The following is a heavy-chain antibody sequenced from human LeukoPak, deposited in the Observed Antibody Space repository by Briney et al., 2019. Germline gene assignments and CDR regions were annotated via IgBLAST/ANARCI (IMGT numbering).Heavy chain of an antibody. CDR1: GFTFSNYG. Sequence: GGSLRLSCAASGFTFSNYGMHWVRQAPGKGLEWVAFIQYDGSNKYYADSVKGRFTISRDNSKKTLYLQMNSLRPEDTAVYYCAKELYGGYYYYMDVWGKGTTVTVSS. D-gene: IGHD4/OR15-4a*01. V-gene: IGHV3-30*02. J-gene: IGHJ6*03. CDR2: IQYDGSNK. CDR3: AKELYGGYYYYMDV.